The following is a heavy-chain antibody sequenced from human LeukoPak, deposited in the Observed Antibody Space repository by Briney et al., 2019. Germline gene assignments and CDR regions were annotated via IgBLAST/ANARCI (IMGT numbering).Heavy chain of an antibody. CDR3: ARDFPDYCSGTRCYYNWFDP. Sequence: KSSETLSLTCTVSGGSISSGSYYWSWIRQPAGKGLEWIGRIYTSGSTNYNPSLKSRVTISVDTSKNQFSLRLSSVTAADTAVYYCARDFPDYCSGTRCYYNWFDPWGQGTLVTVSS. D-gene: IGHD2-15*01. CDR1: GGSISSGSYY. CDR2: IYTSGST. J-gene: IGHJ5*02. V-gene: IGHV4-61*02.